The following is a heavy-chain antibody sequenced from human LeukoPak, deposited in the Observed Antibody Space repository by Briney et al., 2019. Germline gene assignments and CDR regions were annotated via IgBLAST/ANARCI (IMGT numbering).Heavy chain of an antibody. J-gene: IGHJ6*02. CDR2: IYYSGST. CDR1: GGSISSYY. Sequence: SETLSLTCTVSGGSISSYYWSWIRQPPGKGLEWIGYIYYSGSTNYNPSLKSRVTISVDTSKNQFSLKLSSVTAADTAVYYCAGTYSSSSGYYYGMDVWGQGTTVTASS. D-gene: IGHD6-6*01. V-gene: IGHV4-59*01. CDR3: AGTYSSSSGYYYGMDV.